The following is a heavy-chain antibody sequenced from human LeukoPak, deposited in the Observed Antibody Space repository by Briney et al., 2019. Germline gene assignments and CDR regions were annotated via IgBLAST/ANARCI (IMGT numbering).Heavy chain of an antibody. V-gene: IGHV1-24*01. CDR3: ATDRDIVAVPAALGF. CDR1: GYTFTSYD. D-gene: IGHD2-2*01. CDR2: FDPEDGET. J-gene: IGHJ4*02. Sequence: ASVKVSCKASGYTFTSYDINWVRQATGQGLEWMGGFDPEDGETIYAQKFQGRVTMTEDTSTDTAYMELSSLRSEDTAVYYCATDRDIVAVPAALGFWGQGTLVTVSS.